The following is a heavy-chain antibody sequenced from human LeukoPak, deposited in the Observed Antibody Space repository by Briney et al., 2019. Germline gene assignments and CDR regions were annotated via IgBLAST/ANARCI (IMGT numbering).Heavy chain of an antibody. J-gene: IGHJ4*02. CDR1: GFTFSNYA. CDR2: IYGSGGGT. V-gene: IGHV3-23*01. CDR3: AKGHAPSGSYADY. Sequence: AGGSLRLSCSASGFTFSNYAMTWVRQAPGRGLEWVSTIYGSGGGTYYADSVKGRFTISRDNSKNTLYVQMNSLRAEDTAVYYCAKGHAPSGSYADYWGQGTLVTVSS. D-gene: IGHD1-26*01.